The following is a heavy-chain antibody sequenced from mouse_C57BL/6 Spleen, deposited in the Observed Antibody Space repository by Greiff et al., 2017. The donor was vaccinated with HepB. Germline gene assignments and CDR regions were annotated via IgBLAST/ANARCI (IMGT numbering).Heavy chain of an antibody. V-gene: IGHV5-9-1*02. CDR2: ISSGGDYI. CDR3: TRAEARDWYFDV. J-gene: IGHJ1*03. D-gene: IGHD3-1*01. Sequence: EVQLVESGEGLVKPGGSLKLSCAASGFTFSSYAMSWVRQTPEKRLEWVAYISSGGDYIYYADTVKGRFTISRDNARNTLYLQMSSLKSEDTAMYYGTRAEARDWYFDVWGTGTTVTVSA. CDR1: GFTFSSYA.